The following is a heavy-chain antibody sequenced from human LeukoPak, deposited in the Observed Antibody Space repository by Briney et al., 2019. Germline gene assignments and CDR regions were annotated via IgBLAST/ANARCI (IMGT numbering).Heavy chain of an antibody. J-gene: IGHJ4*02. D-gene: IGHD5-24*01. V-gene: IGHV1-2*02. CDR3: AGDRDGYIDY. Sequence: ASVKVSCKASGYTFSGYYIHWVRRAPGQGLEWMGWINPNNGGTDYAQKFQGRVTMTRDTSISTAYMELSRLRSDDTAVYYCAGDRDGYIDYWGQGTLVTVSS. CDR1: GYTFSGYY. CDR2: INPNNGGT.